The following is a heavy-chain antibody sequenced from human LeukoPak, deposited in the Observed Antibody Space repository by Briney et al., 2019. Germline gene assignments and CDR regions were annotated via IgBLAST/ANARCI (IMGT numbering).Heavy chain of an antibody. CDR1: GYTFSSYG. CDR3: TRTMMVVANSAFDV. V-gene: IGHV1-18*01. J-gene: IGHJ3*01. CDR2: ISAYNGNT. Sequence: GASVKVSCKASGYTFSSYGIVWVRQAPGQGLEWMGWISAYNGNTNYAQKLQGRVTMTTDTSTSTAYMELRSLRSDDTAVYYCTRTMMVVANSAFDVWGQGTMVTVSS. D-gene: IGHD3-22*01.